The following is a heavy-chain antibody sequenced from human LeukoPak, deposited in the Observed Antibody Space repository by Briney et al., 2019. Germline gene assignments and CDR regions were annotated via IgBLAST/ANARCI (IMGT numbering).Heavy chain of an antibody. CDR3: ARHGSGSYYTPPLDF. CDR1: GGILSTYA. CDR2: IITRFNTA. Sequence: SVKVSCKASGGILSTYAISWVRQAPGPGLEWMGGIITRFNTANYAQKFQGRVTITADISTSTTYMELSSLRFEDTAVHYCARHGSGSYYTPPLDFWGQGTLVTVSS. J-gene: IGHJ4*02. D-gene: IGHD3-10*01. V-gene: IGHV1-69*06.